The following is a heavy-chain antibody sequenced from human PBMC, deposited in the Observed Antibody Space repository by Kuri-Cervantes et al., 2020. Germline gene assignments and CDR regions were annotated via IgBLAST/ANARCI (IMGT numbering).Heavy chain of an antibody. CDR2: TYYRSKWYN. V-gene: IGHV6-1*01. D-gene: IGHD1-26*01. Sequence: SCAISGDSVSSNSAAWNWIRQSPSRGLEWLGRTYYRSKWYNHYALSMKSRLTINPDTFNNQFSLHLNSMTPEDTGVYFCARTAANGIDYWGQGTLVTVSS. J-gene: IGHJ4*02. CDR3: ARTAANGIDY. CDR1: GDSVSSNSAA.